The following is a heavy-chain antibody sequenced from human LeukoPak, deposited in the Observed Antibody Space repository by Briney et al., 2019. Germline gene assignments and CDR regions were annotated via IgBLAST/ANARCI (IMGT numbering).Heavy chain of an antibody. Sequence: GGSLRLSCAASGFAVGSNYMSWVRQAPGKGLEWVSVIYSGGSTYYADSVKVRFTISRDNSKNTLYLQMNSLRAEDTAVYYCARGSEGYCSGGSCSLRYWGQGTLVTASS. J-gene: IGHJ4*02. CDR2: IYSGGST. CDR3: ARGSEGYCSGGSCSLRY. CDR1: GFAVGSNY. D-gene: IGHD2-15*01. V-gene: IGHV3-66*01.